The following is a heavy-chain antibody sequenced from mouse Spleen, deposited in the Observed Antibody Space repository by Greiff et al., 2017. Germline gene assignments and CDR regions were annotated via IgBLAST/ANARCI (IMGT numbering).Heavy chain of an antibody. Sequence: EVQLQQSGPELVKPGASVKMSCKASGYTFTDYNMHWVKQSHGKRLEWIGYINPNNGGTSYNQKFKGKATLTVNKSSSTAYMELRSLTSEDSAVYYCARHYYGSSYDYAMDYWGQGTSVTVSS. V-gene: IGHV1-22*01. J-gene: IGHJ4*01. D-gene: IGHD1-1*01. CDR2: INPNNGGT. CDR1: GYTFTDYN. CDR3: ARHYYGSSYDYAMDY.